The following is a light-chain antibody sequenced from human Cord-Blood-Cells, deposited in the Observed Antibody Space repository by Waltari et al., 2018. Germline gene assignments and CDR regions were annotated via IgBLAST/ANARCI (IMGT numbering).Light chain of an antibody. CDR1: QSVNRSY. Sequence: RASQSVNRSYLAWYQQKPGQSPRLRIYCASSRATGIPDRFSGSGSGTDFTLTIGRLKPEDFAVYCCQQYGSSPWAFGQGTKVEIK. V-gene: IGKV3-20*01. CDR2: CAS. J-gene: IGKJ1*01. CDR3: QQYGSSPWA.